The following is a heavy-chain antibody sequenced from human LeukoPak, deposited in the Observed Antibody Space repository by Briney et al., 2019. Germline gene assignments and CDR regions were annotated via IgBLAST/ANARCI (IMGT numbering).Heavy chain of an antibody. D-gene: IGHD3-10*01. CDR2: ISGSGGST. Sequence: GGSLRLSCAASGFTFSSYAMSWVRQAPGKGLEWVSAISGSGGSTYYADSVKGRFTISRDNSKNTLYLQMNSLRAEDTAVYYCAKVLPPWGHGSGSYYNEYYFDYWGQGTLVTVSS. CDR3: AKVLPPWGHGSGSYYNEYYFDY. V-gene: IGHV3-23*01. CDR1: GFTFSSYA. J-gene: IGHJ4*02.